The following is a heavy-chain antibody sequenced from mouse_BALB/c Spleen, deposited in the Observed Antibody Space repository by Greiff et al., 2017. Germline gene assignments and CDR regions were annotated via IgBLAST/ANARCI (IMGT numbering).Heavy chain of an antibody. CDR3: ARWSYCYAMDY. V-gene: IGHV14-3*02. D-gene: IGHD2-12*01. CDR1: GFNIKDTY. CDR2: IDPANGNT. Sequence: VQLKESGAELVKPGASVKLSCTASGFNIKDTYMHWVKQRPEQGLEWIGRIDPANGNTKYDPKFQGKATITADTSSNTAYLQLSSLTSEDTAVYYCARWSYCYAMDYWGQGTSVTVSS. J-gene: IGHJ4*01.